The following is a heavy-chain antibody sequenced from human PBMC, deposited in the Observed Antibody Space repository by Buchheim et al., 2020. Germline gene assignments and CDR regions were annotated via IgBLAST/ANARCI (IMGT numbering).Heavy chain of an antibody. CDR1: GFTFSSYG. D-gene: IGHD2-15*01. CDR2: ISYDGSNK. V-gene: IGHV3-30*18. J-gene: IGHJ1*01. CDR3: AKGVGTWPNAEYFQH. Sequence: QVQLVESGGGVVQPGRSLRLSCAASGFTFSSYGMHWVRQAPGKGLEWVAVISYDGSNKYYADSVKGRFTISRDNSKNTLYLQINSLRAEDTAVYYCAKGVGTWPNAEYFQHWGQGTL.